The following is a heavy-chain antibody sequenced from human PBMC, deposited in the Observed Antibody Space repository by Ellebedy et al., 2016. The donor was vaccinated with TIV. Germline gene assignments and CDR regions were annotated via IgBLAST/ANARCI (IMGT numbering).Heavy chain of an antibody. Sequence: GGSLRLXCAVSGFTFTTSNMNWVRQAPGKGPEWVSFISTSGTTISYADSVKGRFTVSRDNANNFLYLQMSALRAEDTAVYYCARSGGGWLMNYWGQGTLVTVS. CDR1: GFTFTTSN. V-gene: IGHV3-48*03. CDR2: ISTSGTTI. D-gene: IGHD2-15*01. CDR3: ARSGGGWLMNY. J-gene: IGHJ4*02.